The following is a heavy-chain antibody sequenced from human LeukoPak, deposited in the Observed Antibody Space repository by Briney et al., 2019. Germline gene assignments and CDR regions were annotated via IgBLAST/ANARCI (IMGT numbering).Heavy chain of an antibody. D-gene: IGHD3-3*01. CDR2: ISGSGGST. Sequence: GGSLRLSCAASGFTFSSYAMSWVRQAPGKGLEWVSAISGSGGSTYYADSVKGRFTISRDNSKNTLYLQMNSLRAEDTAVYYCAEFGSPYYDFWSGYFGDSCFDYWGQGTLVTVSS. V-gene: IGHV3-23*01. CDR1: GFTFSSYA. J-gene: IGHJ4*02. CDR3: AEFGSPYYDFWSGYFGDSCFDY.